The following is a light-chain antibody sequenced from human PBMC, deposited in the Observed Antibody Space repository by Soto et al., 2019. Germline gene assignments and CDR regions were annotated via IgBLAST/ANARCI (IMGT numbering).Light chain of an antibody. V-gene: IGKV2-30*02. CDR3: MQGTHWPWT. CDR1: QSLMHSDGNTY. Sequence: VGMTQSPLSLPVTLGQPASISCRSSQSLMHSDGNTYLSWFQQRPGQSPRRLIYEVSDRDSGVPDRFTGSGSGTDFTLKISRVEAEDVGVYYCMQGTHWPWTFGQGTEVEIK. CDR2: EVS. J-gene: IGKJ1*01.